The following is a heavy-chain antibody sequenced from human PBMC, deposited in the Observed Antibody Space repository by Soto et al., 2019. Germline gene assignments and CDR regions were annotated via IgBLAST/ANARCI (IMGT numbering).Heavy chain of an antibody. J-gene: IGHJ4*02. D-gene: IGHD3-10*01. CDR2: INSDGTRT. V-gene: IGHV3-74*01. CDR3: ARGALGNYYQDS. CDR1: GFTFCRDW. Sequence: PGGSLRLSCATSGFTFCRDWMHWVRQAPGKGLVWVSRINSDGTRTNYADYAMGRFTISRDNAKNTLYLQMNSLRAEDTAVYFCARGALGNYYQDSWGQGTPVTSPQ.